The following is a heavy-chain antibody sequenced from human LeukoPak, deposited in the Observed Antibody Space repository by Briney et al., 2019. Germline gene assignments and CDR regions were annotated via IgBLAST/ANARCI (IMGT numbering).Heavy chain of an antibody. CDR2: IQYDGSNK. CDR3: AKDEWLDKATTTKPFDY. CDR1: GFTFSSYG. D-gene: IGHD5-12*01. J-gene: IGHJ4*02. Sequence: PGGSLRLSCAASGFTFSSYGMHWVRQAPGKWLEWVAFIQYDGSNKYYADSVKGRFTISRDNSKNTLYLQMNSLRAEDTAVYYCAKDEWLDKATTTKPFDYWGQGTLVTVST. V-gene: IGHV3-30*02.